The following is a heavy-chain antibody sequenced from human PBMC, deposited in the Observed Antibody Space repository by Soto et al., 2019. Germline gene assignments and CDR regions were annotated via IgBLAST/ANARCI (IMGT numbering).Heavy chain of an antibody. CDR1: GFTFSSYA. J-gene: IGHJ6*03. CDR3: AKRGITGTQNYYYYYYMDV. D-gene: IGHD1-20*01. V-gene: IGHV3-23*01. CDR2: ISGSGGST. Sequence: GGSLRLSCAASGFTFSSYAMSWVRQAPGKGLEWVSAISGSGGSTYYADSVKGRFTISRDNSKNTLYLQMNSLRAEDTAVYYCAKRGITGTQNYYYYYYMDVWGKGTTVTVSS.